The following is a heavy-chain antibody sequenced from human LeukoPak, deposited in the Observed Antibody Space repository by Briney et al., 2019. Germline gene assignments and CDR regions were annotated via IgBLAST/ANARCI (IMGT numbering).Heavy chain of an antibody. D-gene: IGHD3-3*01. V-gene: IGHV4-61*02. J-gene: IGHJ6*03. CDR1: GGSISSGSYY. CDR3: ATSRDDFWSGYPSPWYMDV. Sequence: PSETLSLTCTVSGGSISSGSYYWSWIRQPAGKGLEWIGRIYTSGSTNYNPSLKSRVTISVDTSKNQFSLKLSSVTAADTAVYYCATSRDDFWSGYPSPWYMDVWGKGTTVTVSS. CDR2: IYTSGST.